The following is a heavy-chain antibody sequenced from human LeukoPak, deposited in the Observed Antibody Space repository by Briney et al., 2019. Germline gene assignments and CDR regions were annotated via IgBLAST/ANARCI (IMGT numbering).Heavy chain of an antibody. CDR3: ARDDQNYDILTGYYAYFDY. D-gene: IGHD3-9*01. V-gene: IGHV1-18*04. Sequence: VASVKVSCKASGYTFTSYYMHWVRQAPGQGLEWMGWISVYNGNTNYAQKLQGRVTMTTDTSTSTAYMELRSLRSDDTAVYYCARDDQNYDILTGYYAYFDYWGQGTLVTVSS. J-gene: IGHJ4*02. CDR1: GYTFTSYY. CDR2: ISVYNGNT.